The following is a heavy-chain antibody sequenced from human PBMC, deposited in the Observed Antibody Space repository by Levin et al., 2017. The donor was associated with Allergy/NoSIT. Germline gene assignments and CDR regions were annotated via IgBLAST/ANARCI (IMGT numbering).Heavy chain of an antibody. Sequence: GESLKISCKASGYTFTSYDINWVRQATGQGLEWMGWMSPNSTNTGYAQRFQGRVTMTRNTSISTAYMELSSLISEDTAVYYCARGGPRYGDYWYFDLWGRGTLVTVSS. D-gene: IGHD4-17*01. V-gene: IGHV1-8*01. CDR1: GYTFTSYD. CDR2: MSPNSTNT. J-gene: IGHJ2*01. CDR3: ARGGPRYGDYWYFDL.